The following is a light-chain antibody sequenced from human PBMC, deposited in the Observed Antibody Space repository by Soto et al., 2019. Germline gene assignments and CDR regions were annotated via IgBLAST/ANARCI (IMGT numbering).Light chain of an antibody. CDR1: QSVSSGY. Sequence: ELVLTQSPGTLSLSPGERATLFCRASQSVSSGYLAWYQQKAGQAPRLLIYDASSRATGIPDRFSGSGSGTDFTLTIVRLEPEDFAVYYCQQYGTSPRTFGQGTKVDSK. CDR2: DAS. V-gene: IGKV3-20*01. CDR3: QQYGTSPRT. J-gene: IGKJ1*01.